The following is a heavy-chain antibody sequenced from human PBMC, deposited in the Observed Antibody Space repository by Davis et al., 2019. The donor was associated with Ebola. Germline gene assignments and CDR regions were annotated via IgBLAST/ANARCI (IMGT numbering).Heavy chain of an antibody. CDR3: AKVRSYDAFDI. J-gene: IGHJ3*02. V-gene: IGHV1-3*01. Sequence: ASVKVSCNASAYTFTTYAMHWVRHAPAQRLEPLGWINAGNGNTKYSQKFQGRVTITRDTSASTAYMELSSLRSEDTAVYYCAKVRSYDAFDIWGQGTMVTVSS. CDR1: AYTFTTYA. CDR2: INAGNGNT.